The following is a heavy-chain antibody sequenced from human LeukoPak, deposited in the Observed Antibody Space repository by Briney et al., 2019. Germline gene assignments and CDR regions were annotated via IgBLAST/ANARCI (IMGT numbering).Heavy chain of an antibody. CDR1: GFTFGDYA. CDR3: TRGGSYERIDY. Sequence: GRSLRLSCTTSGFTFGDYAMSWVRQAPGKGMEYIGYIRSKAHGGTTEYAASVKGRFTISRDDSNTIAYLQMNSLKTEDTAIYYCTRGGSYERIDYWGQGTLVTVSS. J-gene: IGHJ4*02. CDR2: IRSKAHGGTT. V-gene: IGHV3-49*04. D-gene: IGHD3-16*01.